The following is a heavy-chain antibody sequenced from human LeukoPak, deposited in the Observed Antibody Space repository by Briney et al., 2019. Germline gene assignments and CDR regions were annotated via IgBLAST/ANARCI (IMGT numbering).Heavy chain of an antibody. CDR1: GGSFSGYY. CDR2: IFYSGST. V-gene: IGHV4-59*01. CDR3: ARLSGARYSSSWFDY. D-gene: IGHD6-13*01. Sequence: SETLSLTCAVYGGSFSGYYWSWIRQPPGKGLEWIGYIFYSGSTNYNPSLKSRVTISVDTSKNQFSLRLSSVTAADTAVYYCARLSGARYSSSWFDYWGQGTLVTVSS. J-gene: IGHJ4*02.